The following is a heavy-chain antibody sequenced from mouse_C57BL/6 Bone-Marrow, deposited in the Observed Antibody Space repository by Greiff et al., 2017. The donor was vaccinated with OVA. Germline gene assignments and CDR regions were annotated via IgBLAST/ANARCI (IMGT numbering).Heavy chain of an antibody. CDR1: GYTFTRYW. D-gene: IGHD1-1*01. CDR2: IDPNSGGT. Sequence: QVQLQQPGAELVKPGASVKLSCKASGYTFTRYWMHWVKQRPGRGLGWIGRIDPNSGGTKYNEKFKSKATLTVDKPSSTAYMQLSSLTSEDSAVYYCARSRTTVVPNYFDYWGQGTTLTVSS. J-gene: IGHJ2*01. CDR3: ARSRTTVVPNYFDY. V-gene: IGHV1-72*01.